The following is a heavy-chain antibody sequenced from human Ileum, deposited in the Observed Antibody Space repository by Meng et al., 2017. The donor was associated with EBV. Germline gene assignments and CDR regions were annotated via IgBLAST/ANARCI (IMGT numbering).Heavy chain of an antibody. V-gene: IGHV4-30-4*01. Sequence: QVQLQESGPGLVESSQTLSLTCAVSTGSINSGGYYWSWIRQPPGKGLEWIGYIHYIGSTYYNASLKSRLTISLDTANQFSLQLNSVTAADTAIYYCARGRFSTVLYCFDYWGPGILVRLL. CDR3: ARGRFSTVLYCFDY. CDR1: TGSINSGGYY. CDR2: IHYIGST. D-gene: IGHD6-13*01. J-gene: IGHJ4*02.